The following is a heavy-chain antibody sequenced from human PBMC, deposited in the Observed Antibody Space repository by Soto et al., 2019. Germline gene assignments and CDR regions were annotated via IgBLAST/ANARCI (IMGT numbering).Heavy chain of an antibody. CDR1: GYSFTGYS. V-gene: IGHV1-2*04. J-gene: IGHJ6*02. CDR2: INPKSGGT. CDR3: ARSGWFGELYYGMDV. D-gene: IGHD3-10*01. Sequence: ASVKVSCKASGYSFTGYSMHWVRQAPGQGLEWMGWINPKSGGTNYAQKFQGWVTMTRDTSISTVYMELSRLRSDDTAVYYCARSGWFGELYYGMDVWGQGTTVTVSS.